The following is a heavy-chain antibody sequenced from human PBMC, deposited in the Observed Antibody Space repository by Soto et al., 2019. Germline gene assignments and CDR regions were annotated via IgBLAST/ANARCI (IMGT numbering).Heavy chain of an antibody. J-gene: IGHJ5*02. CDR2: FDPEDGET. D-gene: IGHD1-26*01. CDR3: ATMNGGSYPAGWFDP. Sequence: ASVKVSCKVSGYTLTELSMHWVRQAPGKGLEWMGGFDPEDGETIYAQKSQGRVTMTEDTSTDTAYMELSSLRSEDTAVYYCATMNGGSYPAGWFDPWGQGTLVTVSS. V-gene: IGHV1-24*01. CDR1: GYTLTELS.